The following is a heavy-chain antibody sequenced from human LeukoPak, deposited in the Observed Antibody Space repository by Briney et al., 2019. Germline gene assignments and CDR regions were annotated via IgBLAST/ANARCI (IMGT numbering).Heavy chain of an antibody. CDR2: IWYDGSNK. J-gene: IGHJ4*02. CDR1: GFTFSSYG. D-gene: IGHD4-17*01. Sequence: GRSVRLSCVASGFTFSSYGMHWVRQAPGKGLEWVAVIWYDGSNKYYADSVKGRFTISRDNSKNTLYLQMNSLRAEDTAVYYCARVTVNGVYFYFDYWGQGTLVTVSS. CDR3: ARVTVNGVYFYFDY. V-gene: IGHV3-33*01.